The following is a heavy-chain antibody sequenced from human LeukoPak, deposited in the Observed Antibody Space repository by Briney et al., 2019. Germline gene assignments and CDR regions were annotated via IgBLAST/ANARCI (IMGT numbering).Heavy chain of an antibody. Sequence: SSETLSLTCTVSGGSISSSSYYWGWIRQPPGKGLEWIGSIYYSGSTNYNPSLKSRVTISVDTPKNQFSLKLSSVTAADTAVYYCARARRGDFWSSYYYYYMDVWGKGTTVTVSS. CDR3: ARARRGDFWSSYYYYYMDV. J-gene: IGHJ6*03. CDR2: IYYSGST. D-gene: IGHD3-3*01. V-gene: IGHV4-39*07. CDR1: GGSISSSSYY.